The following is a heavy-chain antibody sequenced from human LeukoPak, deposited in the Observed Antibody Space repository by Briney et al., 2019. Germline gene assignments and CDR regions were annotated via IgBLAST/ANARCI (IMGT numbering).Heavy chain of an antibody. CDR2: IKKDGSEN. J-gene: IGHJ3*02. D-gene: IGHD3-3*01. CDR3: ARAPNYYDFWSGYYTAGAFDI. V-gene: IGHV3-7*01. CDR1: GFTFSSYW. Sequence: GGSLRLSCAASGFTFSSYWMSWVRQAPGKGLEWVANIKKDGSENYYVDSVKGRFTISRDNAKNSLYLQMNSLRAEDTAVYYCARAPNYYDFWSGYYTAGAFDIWGQGTMVTVSS.